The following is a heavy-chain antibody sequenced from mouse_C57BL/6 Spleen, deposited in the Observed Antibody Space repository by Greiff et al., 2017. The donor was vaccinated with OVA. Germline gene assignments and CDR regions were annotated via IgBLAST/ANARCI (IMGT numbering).Heavy chain of an antibody. Sequence: VQLQQSGAELVKPGASVKLSCKASGYTFTSYWMQWVKQRPGQGLEWIGEIDPSDSYTNYNQKFKGKATLTVDTSSSTAYMQLSSLTSEDSAVYYCANYYYGSSEAMDYWGQGTSVTVSS. CDR2: IDPSDSYT. J-gene: IGHJ4*01. CDR3: ANYYYGSSEAMDY. D-gene: IGHD1-1*01. V-gene: IGHV1-50*01. CDR1: GYTFTSYW.